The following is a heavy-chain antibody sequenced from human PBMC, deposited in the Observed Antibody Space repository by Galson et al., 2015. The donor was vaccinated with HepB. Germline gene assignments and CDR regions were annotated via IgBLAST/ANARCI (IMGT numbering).Heavy chain of an antibody. Sequence: SVKVSCKASGYTFTNYYIHWVRQAPGQGLEWMGIINPRGNNTTYAQRFQGRVTMTTDTSTSAVSMELSGLRSEDTAMYYCARGIQLSFDFWGQGSLVTVSS. V-gene: IGHV1-46*03. J-gene: IGHJ4*02. CDR2: INPRGNNT. D-gene: IGHD5-24*01. CDR1: GYTFTNYY. CDR3: ARGIQLSFDF.